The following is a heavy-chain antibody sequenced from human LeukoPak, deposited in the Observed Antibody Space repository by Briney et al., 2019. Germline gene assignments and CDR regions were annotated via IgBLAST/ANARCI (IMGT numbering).Heavy chain of an antibody. Sequence: GGSLRLSCAASGFTFSSYEMNWVRQAPGKGLEWVSYISSSGSTIYYADSVKGRFTISRDNAKNSLYLQMNSLRAEDTAVYYCARDDDYGDCLDYWGQGTLVTVSS. V-gene: IGHV3-48*03. CDR3: ARDDDYGDCLDY. CDR1: GFTFSSYE. CDR2: ISSSGSTI. D-gene: IGHD4-17*01. J-gene: IGHJ4*02.